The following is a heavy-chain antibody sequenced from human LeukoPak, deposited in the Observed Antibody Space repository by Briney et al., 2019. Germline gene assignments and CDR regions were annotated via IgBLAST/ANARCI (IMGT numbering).Heavy chain of an antibody. CDR1: GGSFSGYY. J-gene: IGHJ5*02. D-gene: IGHD3-3*01. Sequence: SEILSLTCAVYGGSFSGYYWSWIRQPPGKGLEWIGGINHSGSTNYNPSLKSRVTISVDMSKNQFSLKLSSVTAADTAVYYCARGPYDFWSGYYPTWGQGTLVTVSS. V-gene: IGHV4-34*01. CDR2: INHSGST. CDR3: ARGPYDFWSGYYPT.